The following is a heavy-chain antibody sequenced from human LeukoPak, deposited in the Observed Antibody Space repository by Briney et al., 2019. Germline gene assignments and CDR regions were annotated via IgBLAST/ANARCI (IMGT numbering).Heavy chain of an antibody. D-gene: IGHD6-6*01. CDR2: IIPIFGTA. V-gene: IGHV1-69*13. CDR3: ARGQLVGSYDY. Sequence: EASVTVSCTASGGTFSSYAISWVRQAPGQGLEWMGGIIPIFGTANYAQKFQGRVTITADESTSTAYMELSSLRSEDTAVYYCARGQLVGSYDYWGQGTLVTVSS. CDR1: GGTFSSYA. J-gene: IGHJ4*02.